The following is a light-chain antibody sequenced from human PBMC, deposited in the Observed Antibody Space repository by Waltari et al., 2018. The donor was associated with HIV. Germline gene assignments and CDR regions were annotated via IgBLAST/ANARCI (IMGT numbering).Light chain of an antibody. V-gene: IGLV1-44*01. J-gene: IGLJ2*01. CDR2: NDS. CDR1: GSNIGVNS. CDR3: ETWDDSLNGRV. Sequence: QSVLTQPPSASATPGQRVTISCSGSGSNIGVNSVDWYRQLPGAAPKLLIFNDSRRPPGVPDRVSGSKSGTSASLAISGLQSEDEADYYCETWDDSLNGRVFGGGTKLTVL.